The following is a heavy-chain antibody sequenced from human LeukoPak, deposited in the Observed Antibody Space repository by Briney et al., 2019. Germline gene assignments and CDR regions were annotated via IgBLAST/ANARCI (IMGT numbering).Heavy chain of an antibody. CDR1: GYTFTNYY. CDR3: ARDQYGSGSYYYYYFDY. V-gene: IGHV1-46*01. CDR2: INPSGGST. D-gene: IGHD3-10*01. J-gene: IGHJ4*02. Sequence: ASVKVSCKASGYTFTNYYMHWVRQAPGQGLEWVGIINPSGGSTSYAQKFQGRVTMTRDTSTSTVYMELTSLRSEDTAVYYCARDQYGSGSYYYYYFDYWGQGTLVTVSS.